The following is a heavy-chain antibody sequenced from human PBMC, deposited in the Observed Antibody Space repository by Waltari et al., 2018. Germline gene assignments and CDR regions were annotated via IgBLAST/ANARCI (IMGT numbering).Heavy chain of an antibody. J-gene: IGHJ6*02. Sequence: QVQLVQSGAEVKKPGSSVKVSCKASGGTFSSFAISWVRPAPGQGLEWMGGIILIFVTANYAQKFQGRVTITADESTSTAYMELSSLRSEDTAVYYCAVPLHLNGYYYYGMDVWGQGTTVTVSS. CDR3: AVPLHLNGYYYYGMDV. CDR1: GGTFSSFA. D-gene: IGHD2-8*01. V-gene: IGHV1-69*01. CDR2: IILIFVTA.